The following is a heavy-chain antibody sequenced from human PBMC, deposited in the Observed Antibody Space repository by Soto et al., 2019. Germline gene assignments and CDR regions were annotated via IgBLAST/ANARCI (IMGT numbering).Heavy chain of an antibody. V-gene: IGHV4-31*03. Sequence: SETLSLTCNFSVVSINNAGYYCSWIRQHPGKGLEWIGYIYYSGRTYYNPSLKSRVTISIGKSKTQFSLKLSSVTAADTAVYYCARVQTLFGLINVFDYWGQGTLVNVS. D-gene: IGHD3-3*01. CDR2: IYYSGRT. J-gene: IGHJ4*02. CDR1: VVSINNAGYY. CDR3: ARVQTLFGLINVFDY.